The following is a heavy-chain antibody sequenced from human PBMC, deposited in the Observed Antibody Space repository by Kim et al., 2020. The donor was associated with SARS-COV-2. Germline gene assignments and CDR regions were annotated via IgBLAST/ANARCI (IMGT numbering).Heavy chain of an antibody. CDR2: INHSGST. CDR3: ATSISDYGDYLPPFDY. J-gene: IGHJ4*02. Sequence: SETLSLTCAVYGGSFSGYYWSWIRQPPGKGLEWIGEINHSGSTNYNPSLKSRVTISVDTSKNQFSLKLSSVTAADTAVYYCATSISDYGDYLPPFDYWGQGTLVTVSS. V-gene: IGHV4-34*01. D-gene: IGHD4-17*01. CDR1: GGSFSGYY.